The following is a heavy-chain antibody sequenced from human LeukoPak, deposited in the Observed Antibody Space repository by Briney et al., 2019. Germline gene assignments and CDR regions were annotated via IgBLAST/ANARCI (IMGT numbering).Heavy chain of an antibody. Sequence: GRSLRLSCAASGFSFSAEAMHWVRQALGKGLEWVSVIWYDGSIKYYAESVRGRFTISRDNSKNTVSLQMNSLRTEDTAVYYCAKEASGSYGMDVWGQGTTVTVSS. CDR2: IWYDGSIK. CDR3: AKEASGSYGMDV. CDR1: GFSFSAEA. D-gene: IGHD1-26*01. V-gene: IGHV3-30-3*01. J-gene: IGHJ6*02.